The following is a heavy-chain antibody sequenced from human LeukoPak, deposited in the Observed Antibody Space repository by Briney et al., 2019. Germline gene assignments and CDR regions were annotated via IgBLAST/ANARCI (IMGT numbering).Heavy chain of an antibody. D-gene: IGHD3-10*01. J-gene: IGHJ5*02. Sequence: PSETLSLTCAVYGGFFSGYYWSWIRQPPGKGLEWIGEINHSGSTNYNPSLKSRVTISVDTSKNQFSLKLSSVTAADTAVYYCARGRITMVRGVTRGNWFDPWGQGTLVTVSS. CDR1: GGFFSGYY. CDR3: ARGRITMVRGVTRGNWFDP. V-gene: IGHV4-34*01. CDR2: INHSGST.